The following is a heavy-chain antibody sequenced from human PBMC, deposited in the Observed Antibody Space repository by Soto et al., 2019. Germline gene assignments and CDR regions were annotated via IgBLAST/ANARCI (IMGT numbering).Heavy chain of an antibody. J-gene: IGHJ4*02. CDR3: AKQLRGSGWYPLDS. CDR2: SSFDGTQQ. D-gene: IGHD6-19*01. Sequence: PRWSLRLSCTASEFSLSSSDMHWLRRAPGKGLEWLAVSSFDGTQQFYGDSVKGRFTVSRDNSNNTLYLEMNSLRTEDTAVYYCAKQLRGSGWYPLDSWGQGTPVTVSS. CDR1: EFSLSSSD. V-gene: IGHV3-30*18.